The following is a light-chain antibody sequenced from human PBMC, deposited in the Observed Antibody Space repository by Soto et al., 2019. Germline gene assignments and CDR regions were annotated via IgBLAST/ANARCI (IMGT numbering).Light chain of an antibody. CDR3: QQYDTYWT. J-gene: IGKJ1*01. CDR2: SAS. V-gene: IGKV1-5*01. Sequence: RPGKVPKLLIYSASNLQSGVPSRFSGSRSGTEFTLTISSLQPDDIATYYCQQYDTYWTFGQGTKVAIK.